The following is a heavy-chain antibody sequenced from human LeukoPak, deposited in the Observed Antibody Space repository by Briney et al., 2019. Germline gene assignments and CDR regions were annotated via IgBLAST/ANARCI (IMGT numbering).Heavy chain of an antibody. CDR1: GFTFSSHS. D-gene: IGHD6-13*01. Sequence: GGSVRLSCAASGFTFSSHSMSWVRQPPGEGLEWVAAISPSGDSTTYRDSVKGRFTISRDNSKNTLYLQMNSLRAEDTAVYYCAKESYSISWQLDYRGQGTLVTVSS. CDR2: ISPSGDST. CDR3: AKESYSISWQLDY. V-gene: IGHV3-23*01. J-gene: IGHJ4*02.